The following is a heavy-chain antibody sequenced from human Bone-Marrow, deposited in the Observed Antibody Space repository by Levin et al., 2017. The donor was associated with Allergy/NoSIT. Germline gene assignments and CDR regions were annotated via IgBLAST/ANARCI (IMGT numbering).Heavy chain of an antibody. CDR1: GFPFSNAW. CDR3: TTEAAHPIMTTVTTDVQH. V-gene: IGHV3-15*01. J-gene: IGHJ1*01. CDR2: IKSKTDGGTT. Sequence: GSLRLSCAASGFPFSNAWMSWVRQAPGKGLEWVGRIKSKTDGGTTDYAAPVKGRFTISRDDSKNTLYLQMNSLKTEDTAVYYCTTEAAHPIMTTVTTDVQHWGQGTLVTVSS. D-gene: IGHD4-17*01.